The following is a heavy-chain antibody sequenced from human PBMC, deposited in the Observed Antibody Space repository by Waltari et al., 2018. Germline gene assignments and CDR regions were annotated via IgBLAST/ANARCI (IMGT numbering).Heavy chain of an antibody. D-gene: IGHD5-12*01. CDR2: IYAGSGGT. V-gene: IGHV3-53*01. CDR1: GFSINNHY. Sequence: EVQLVESGGGLIQPGGSLRLSCAASGFSINNHYMSWVRQAPGKGLEWVSVIYAGSGGTFYAESVKGRFTVSRDNSKNTVYLDLNSLTVEDTAVYYCARAGLGSPLQWLQLLDSWGRGTLVTVSS. CDR3: ARAGLGSPLQWLQLLDS. J-gene: IGHJ4*02.